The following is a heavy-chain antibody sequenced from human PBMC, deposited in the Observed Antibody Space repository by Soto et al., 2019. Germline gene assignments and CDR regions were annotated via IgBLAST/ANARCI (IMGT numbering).Heavy chain of an antibody. CDR3: ARESEDLTSNFDY. CDR2: ISSTTNYI. CDR1: GVTFTVYG. V-gene: IGHV3-21*06. Sequence: PWGALRVCWAASGVTFTVYGMNWVRQAPGKGLEWFSSISSTTNYIYYGDSMKGRFTISRDNAKNSLYLEMNSLRAEDTAVYYCARESEDLTSNFDYWGQGTLVTVSS. J-gene: IGHJ4*02.